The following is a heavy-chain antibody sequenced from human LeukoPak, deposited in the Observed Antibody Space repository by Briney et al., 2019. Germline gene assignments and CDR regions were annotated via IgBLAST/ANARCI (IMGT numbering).Heavy chain of an antibody. CDR2: ISGSGGST. J-gene: IGHJ4*02. CDR1: GFTFSSYA. CDR3: AKHHYDILLSHFDS. Sequence: GGSLRLSCAASGFTFSSYAMSWVRQAPGKGLEWVSAISGSGGSTYYADSVKGRFTISRDNSKSALYLELNSLRAEDTAVYFCAKHHYDILLSHFDSWGQGTQVAVSS. D-gene: IGHD3-9*01. V-gene: IGHV3-23*01.